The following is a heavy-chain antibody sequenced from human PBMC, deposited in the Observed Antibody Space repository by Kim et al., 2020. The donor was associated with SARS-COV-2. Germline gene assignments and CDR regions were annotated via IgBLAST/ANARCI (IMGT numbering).Heavy chain of an antibody. V-gene: IGHV3-33*01. CDR1: GFTFSSYG. CDR2: IWYDGSNK. Sequence: GGSLRLSCAASGFTFSSYGMHWVRQAPGKGLEWVAVIWYDGSNKYYADSVKGRFTISRDNSKNTLYLQMNSLRAEDTAVYYCARDRDIVVVVAAFDLDYWGQGTLVTVSS. CDR3: ARDRDIVVVVAAFDLDY. D-gene: IGHD2-15*01. J-gene: IGHJ4*02.